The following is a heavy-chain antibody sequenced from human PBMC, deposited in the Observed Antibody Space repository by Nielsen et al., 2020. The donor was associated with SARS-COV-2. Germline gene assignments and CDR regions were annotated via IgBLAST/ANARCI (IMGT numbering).Heavy chain of an antibody. Sequence: GESLKISCAASGFTFSSYAMSWVRQAPGKGLEWVSAISGSGGSTYYADSVKGRFTISRDNSKNTLYLQMNSLRAEDTALYYCAKDIGDTEYYFDYWGQGTLVTVSS. CDR2: ISGSGGST. V-gene: IGHV3-23*01. CDR3: AKDIGDTEYYFDY. J-gene: IGHJ4*02. CDR1: GFTFSSYA. D-gene: IGHD5-18*01.